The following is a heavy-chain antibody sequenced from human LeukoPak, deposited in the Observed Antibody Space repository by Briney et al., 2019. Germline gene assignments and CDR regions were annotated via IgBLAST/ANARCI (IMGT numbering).Heavy chain of an antibody. CDR1: GGSFSGYY. CDR2: INHSGST. J-gene: IGHJ4*02. V-gene: IGHV4-34*01. D-gene: IGHD6-19*01. Sequence: SETLSLTCAVYGGSFSGYYWSWIRQPPGEGVEWIGEINHSGSTNYNPSLKSRVTISVDKSKNQFSLKLSSVTAADTAVYYCARETVAGTYYFDYWGQGTLVTVSS. CDR3: ARETVAGTYYFDY.